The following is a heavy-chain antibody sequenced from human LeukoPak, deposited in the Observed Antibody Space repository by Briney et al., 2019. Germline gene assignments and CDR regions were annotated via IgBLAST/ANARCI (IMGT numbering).Heavy chain of an antibody. V-gene: IGHV4-34*01. D-gene: IGHD3-10*01. J-gene: IGHJ4*02. CDR3: ARGDEITRGPPRQYYFDY. CDR1: GGSFSAYY. Sequence: PSETLSLTCAVYGGSFSAYYWSWIRQPPGMGLEWIGEINHRGSTNYNPSLKSRVTISVDTSKNQFSLKLSSVTAADTAVYYCARGDEITRGPPRQYYFDYWGQGTLVTVSS. CDR2: INHRGST.